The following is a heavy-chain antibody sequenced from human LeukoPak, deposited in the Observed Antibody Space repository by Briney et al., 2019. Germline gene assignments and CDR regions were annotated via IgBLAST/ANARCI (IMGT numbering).Heavy chain of an antibody. CDR3: ARGSGFMADSILDY. D-gene: IGHD4-11*01. V-gene: IGHV4-59*01. CDR2: IYYSGST. J-gene: IGHJ4*02. CDR1: GGSISTYY. Sequence: PSETLSLTCTVSGGSISTYYWSWIRQPPGKGLEWIGYIYYSGSTNYNPSLKSRVTISVDTSKKQFSLKLSSVTAADTAVYYCARGSGFMADSILDYWGQGTLVTVSS.